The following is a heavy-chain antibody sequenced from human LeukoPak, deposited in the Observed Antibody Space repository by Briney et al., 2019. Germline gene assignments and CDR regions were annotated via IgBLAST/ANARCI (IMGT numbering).Heavy chain of an antibody. CDR1: GGSISSYS. Sequence: SETLSLTCTVSGGSISSYSWSWIRQPAGKGLEWIRRIYISGSTNYNPSLKSRVTMSVDRSKNQFSLKLSSVTAADTAVYYCARAGNYYYHMDVWGKGTTVTVSS. CDR3: ARAGNYYYHMDV. D-gene: IGHD3-10*01. V-gene: IGHV4-4*07. CDR2: IYISGST. J-gene: IGHJ6*03.